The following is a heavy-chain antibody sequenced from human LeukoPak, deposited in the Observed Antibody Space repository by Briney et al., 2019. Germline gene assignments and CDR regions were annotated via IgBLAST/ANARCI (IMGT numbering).Heavy chain of an antibody. CDR2: ISAYNGNT. CDR3: AREYGLLWFGELYSGYMDV. V-gene: IGHV1-18*04. CDR1: GYTFTDYY. J-gene: IGHJ6*03. Sequence: ASVKVSCKASGYTFTDYYMHWVRQAPGQGLERMGWISAYNGNTNYAQKLQGRVTMTTDTSTSTAYMELRSLRSDDTAVYYCAREYGLLWFGELYSGYMDVWGKGTTVTISS. D-gene: IGHD3-10*01.